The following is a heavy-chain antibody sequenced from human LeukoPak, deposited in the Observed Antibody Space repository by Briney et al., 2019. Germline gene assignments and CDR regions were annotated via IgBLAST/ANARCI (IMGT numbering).Heavy chain of an antibody. V-gene: IGHV4-34*01. CDR1: GGSFSGYY. CDR3: ARVDTAMVHYYYYYMDV. J-gene: IGHJ6*03. CDR2: INHSGST. D-gene: IGHD5-18*01. Sequence: SETLSLTCAVYGGSFSGYYWSWIRQPPGKGLEWIGEINHSGSTNYNPSLKSRVTISVDTSKNQFSLKLSSVTAADTAVYYCARVDTAMVHYYYYYMDVWGKGTTVTVSS.